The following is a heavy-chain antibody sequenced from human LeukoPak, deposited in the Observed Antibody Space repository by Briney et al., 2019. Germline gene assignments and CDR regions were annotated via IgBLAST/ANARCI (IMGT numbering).Heavy chain of an antibody. Sequence: GSLRLSCAASGFTFTIFGLNWVRQAPGKGPEWVSYIDARSGITYYADSVQGRFTISRDDARESVFLQMDGLRVDDTAVYYCARTYDFGRGPPGDAFDNWGPGTWVIVSA. D-gene: IGHD3-3*01. V-gene: IGHV3-48*01. CDR2: IDARSGIT. J-gene: IGHJ3*02. CDR1: GFTFTIFG. CDR3: ARTYDFGRGPPGDAFDN.